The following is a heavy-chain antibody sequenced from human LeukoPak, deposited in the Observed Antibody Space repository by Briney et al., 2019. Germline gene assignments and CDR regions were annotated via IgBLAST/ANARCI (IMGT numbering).Heavy chain of an antibody. CDR1: GLTFSNAW. D-gene: IGHD3-10*01. CDR2: IKSKTDGGTT. J-gene: IGHJ6*03. CDR3: TTFGAWFGESNSWHYYYYYYMDV. V-gene: IGHV3-15*01. Sequence: PGGSLRLSCAASGLTFSNAWMSWVRQAPGKGLEWVGRIKSKTDGGTTDCAAPVKGRFTISRDDSKNTLYLQMNSLKTEDTAVYYCTTFGAWFGESNSWHYYYYYYMDVWGKGTTVTISS.